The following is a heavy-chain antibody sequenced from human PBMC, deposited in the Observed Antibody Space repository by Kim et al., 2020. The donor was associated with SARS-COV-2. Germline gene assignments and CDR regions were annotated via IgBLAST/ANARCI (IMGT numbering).Heavy chain of an antibody. CDR3: ARQKYSSSSGFDP. D-gene: IGHD6-6*01. CDR1: GGSISSYY. CDR2: IYYSGST. V-gene: IGHV4-59*08. J-gene: IGHJ5*02. Sequence: SETLSLTCTVSGGSISSYYWSWIRQPPGKGLEWIGNIYYSGSTNYNPSLKSRVTISVDTSKNQFSLKLSSVTAADTAVYYCARQKYSSSSGFDPWGQGTLDTVSS.